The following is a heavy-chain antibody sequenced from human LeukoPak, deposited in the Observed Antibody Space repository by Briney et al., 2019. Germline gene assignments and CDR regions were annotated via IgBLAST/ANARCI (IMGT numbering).Heavy chain of an antibody. D-gene: IGHD4-17*01. V-gene: IGHV3-23*01. J-gene: IGHJ4*02. CDR2: VSSSAGNT. CDR1: GFTFSSYA. Sequence: GGSLRLSCAASGFTFSSYAISRVRQAPGKGLEWVSGVSSSAGNTNYADSVKGRFTISRDNSKNTLYLQMNSLRVEDTAVYYCAKAQLRVTTGIDNWGQGTLVTVSS. CDR3: AKAQLRVTTGIDN.